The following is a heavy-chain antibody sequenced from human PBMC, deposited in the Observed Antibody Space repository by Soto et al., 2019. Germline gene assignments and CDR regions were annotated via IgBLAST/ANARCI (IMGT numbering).Heavy chain of an antibody. CDR2: IYHSGST. CDR3: ARSPDSSGYYPRWYYYGMDV. V-gene: IGHV4-4*02. D-gene: IGHD3-22*01. CDR1: GGSISSSNW. Sequence: QVQLQESGPGLVKPSGTLSLTCAVSGGSISSSNWWSLVRQPPGKGLEWIGEIYHSGSTNYNPSLKSRVTISVDKSKNQFSLKLSSVTAADTAVYYCARSPDSSGYYPRWYYYGMDVWGQGTTVTVSS. J-gene: IGHJ6*02.